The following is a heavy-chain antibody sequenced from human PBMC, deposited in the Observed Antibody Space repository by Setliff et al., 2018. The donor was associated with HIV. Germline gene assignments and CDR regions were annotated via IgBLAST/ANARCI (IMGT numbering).Heavy chain of an antibody. J-gene: IGHJ4*02. CDR2: FYYSGRT. CDR1: GYSISSRYY. Sequence: NPSETLSLTCTVSGYSISSRYYWGWIRQPPGKGLEWIGSFYYSGRTYYSPSLKSRVTITMDTSKNQFSLKLSSVTAADTAVYSCVRHLSEMAMVDHWGQGTLVTVSS. CDR3: VRHLSEMAMVDH. V-gene: IGHV4-38-2*02.